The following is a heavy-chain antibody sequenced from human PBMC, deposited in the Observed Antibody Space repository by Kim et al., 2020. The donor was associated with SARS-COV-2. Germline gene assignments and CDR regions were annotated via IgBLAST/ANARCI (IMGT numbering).Heavy chain of an antibody. Sequence: GGSLRLSCAASGLSFDDSAMNWVRQAPGKGLEWLAVISYDGRNKDYADSVKGRFTISRDNSKRTLFVQMNSLRVEDTGVYYCARGNEHESLSLSGYYNGMDVWGQGTPVTVSS. CDR2: ISYDGRNK. J-gene: IGHJ6*02. V-gene: IGHV3-30-3*01. D-gene: IGHD2-8*01. CDR1: GLSFDDSA. CDR3: ARGNEHESLSLSGYYNGMDV.